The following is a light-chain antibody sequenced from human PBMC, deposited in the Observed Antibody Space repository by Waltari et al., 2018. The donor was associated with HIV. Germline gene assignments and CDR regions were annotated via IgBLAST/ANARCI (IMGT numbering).Light chain of an antibody. CDR1: QNINTY. CDR3: QQSYTSPT. V-gene: IGKV1-39*01. J-gene: IGKJ3*01. Sequence: DIQMTQSPSSLSASIGDRVTIACRASQNINTYLNWYQQKPGKAPRALISTATTLHSGVPSRFSGSGSGTDFTLTITDLQPEDFATYFCQQSYTSPTFGPGTIVDLK. CDR2: TAT.